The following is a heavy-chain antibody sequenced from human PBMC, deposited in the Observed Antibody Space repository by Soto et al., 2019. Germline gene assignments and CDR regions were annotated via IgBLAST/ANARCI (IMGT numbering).Heavy chain of an antibody. J-gene: IGHJ4*02. CDR2: IYYRGNT. CDR1: GGPMSSYY. Sequence: SETLSLTCTVSGGPMSSYYWSWIRQPPGKGLEWIGYIYYRGNTDYSPSLKSRVTISLDTPKNQFSLKLSSVTAADTAVYYCARHPGYYDILTGYTTYYFDSWGQGILVTVSS. D-gene: IGHD3-9*01. V-gene: IGHV4-59*08. CDR3: ARHPGYYDILTGYTTYYFDS.